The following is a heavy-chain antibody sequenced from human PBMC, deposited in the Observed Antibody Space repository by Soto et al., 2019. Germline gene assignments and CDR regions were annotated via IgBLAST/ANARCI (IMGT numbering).Heavy chain of an antibody. V-gene: IGHV1-69*13. J-gene: IGHJ6*02. CDR1: GGTFSSYA. Sequence: SVKVSCKAPGGTFSSYAISWVRQAPGQGLEWMGGIIPIFGTANYAQKFQGRATITADESTSTAYMELSSLRAEDTAVYYCARQKYCSSTSCYYYYGMDVWGQGTTVTVSS. CDR3: ARQKYCSSTSCYYYYGMDV. CDR2: IIPIFGTA. D-gene: IGHD2-2*01.